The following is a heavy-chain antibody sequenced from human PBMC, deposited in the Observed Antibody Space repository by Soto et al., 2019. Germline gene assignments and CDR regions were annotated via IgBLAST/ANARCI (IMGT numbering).Heavy chain of an antibody. Sequence: SETLSLTCTVSGGSISSYYWSWIRQPPGKGLEWIGYIYYSGSTYYNPSLKSRVTISVDTSKNQFSLKLSSVTAADTAVYYCARGQYPWGQGTLVTVSS. CDR1: GGSISSYY. V-gene: IGHV4-59*12. CDR2: IYYSGST. J-gene: IGHJ5*02. CDR3: ARGQYP.